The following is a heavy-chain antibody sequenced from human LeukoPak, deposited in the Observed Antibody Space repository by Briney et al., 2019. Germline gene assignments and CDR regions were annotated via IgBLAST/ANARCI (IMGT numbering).Heavy chain of an antibody. D-gene: IGHD4-17*01. Sequence: AGGSLRLSCAASGFTFSNCAMSWVRQAPGKGLEWVSAISGSGGSTYYADSVKGQFTISRDSSKSTLYLQMNSLRAEDTAVYYCAKSLTVTTRIHSIDPRGQGTLVTVSS. V-gene: IGHV3-23*01. J-gene: IGHJ4*02. CDR2: ISGSGGST. CDR3: AKSLTVTTRIHSIDP. CDR1: GFTFSNCA.